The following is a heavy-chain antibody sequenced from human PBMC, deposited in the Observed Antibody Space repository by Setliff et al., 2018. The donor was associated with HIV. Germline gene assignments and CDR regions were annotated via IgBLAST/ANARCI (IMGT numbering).Heavy chain of an antibody. V-gene: IGHV4-38-2*01. J-gene: IGHJ4*02. CDR1: GYSISSGYY. Sequence: SLTCAVSGYSISSGYYWDWIRQPPGRGLEWIGNIYHSGGTHYNPPLRSRVTISVDTSKDHFSLKLSSVTAADTAVFYCARVPFTTGFDYWGQGILVTVSS. CDR3: ARVPFTTGFDY. CDR2: IYHSGGT. D-gene: IGHD3-3*01.